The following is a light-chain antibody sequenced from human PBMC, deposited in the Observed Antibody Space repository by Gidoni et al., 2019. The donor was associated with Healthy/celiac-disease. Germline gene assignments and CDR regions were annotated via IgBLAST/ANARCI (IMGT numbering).Light chain of an antibody. CDR2: DAS. Sequence: EIVLTQSPATLSLSPGERATLSCRASQRVSSYLAWYQQKPGQAPRLLIYDASNRATGIPARFSGSGSGTDFTLTISSIEPEDFAVYYCQQRSNWPSVTFXXXTRLEIK. V-gene: IGKV3-11*01. CDR3: QQRSNWPSVT. J-gene: IGKJ5*01. CDR1: QRVSSY.